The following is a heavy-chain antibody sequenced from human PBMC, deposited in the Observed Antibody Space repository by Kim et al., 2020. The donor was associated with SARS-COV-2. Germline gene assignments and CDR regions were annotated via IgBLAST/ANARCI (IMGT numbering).Heavy chain of an antibody. Sequence: GGSLRLSCAASGFTFSSYGMHWVRQAPGKGLEWVAAISYDGSNKYYADSVKGRFTISRDNSKNTLYLQMNSLRAEDTAVYYCAKHLVVWDYGIDVGGQG. D-gene: IGHD2-8*02. V-gene: IGHV3-30*18. CDR3: AKHLVVWDYGIDV. CDR2: ISYDGSNK. CDR1: GFTFSSYG. J-gene: IGHJ6*02.